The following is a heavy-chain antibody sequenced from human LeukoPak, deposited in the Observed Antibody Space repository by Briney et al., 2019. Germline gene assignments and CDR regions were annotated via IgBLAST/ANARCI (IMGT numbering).Heavy chain of an antibody. D-gene: IGHD4-17*01. CDR2: ISGSGGST. Sequence: GGSLRLSCAASGFTFSSYAMSWVRQAPGKGLEWVSAISGSGGSTYYADSVKGRFTISRDNAKNSLYLQMNSLRAEDTAVYYCAREKYGDYIPFSYYYYGMDVWGQGTTVTVSS. J-gene: IGHJ6*02. CDR3: AREKYGDYIPFSYYYYGMDV. CDR1: GFTFSSYA. V-gene: IGHV3-23*01.